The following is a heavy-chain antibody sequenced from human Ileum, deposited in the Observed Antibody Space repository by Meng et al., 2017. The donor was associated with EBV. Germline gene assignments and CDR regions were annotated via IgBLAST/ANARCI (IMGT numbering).Heavy chain of an antibody. Sequence: VELVQCGGEMKEAGAVEKICYKASQYTITSYQMYWVREAPRRGLGMIGWVPNEAGNPTYAQGFTGRFVFSLDTSVSTAYLQINRLKAEDTAVYYCGRESRGGERAPPDPWGQGTLVTASS. CDR2: VPNEAGNP. J-gene: IGHJ5*02. CDR3: GRESRGGERAPPDP. D-gene: IGHD2-21*01. CDR1: QYTITSYQ. V-gene: IGHV7-4-1*02.